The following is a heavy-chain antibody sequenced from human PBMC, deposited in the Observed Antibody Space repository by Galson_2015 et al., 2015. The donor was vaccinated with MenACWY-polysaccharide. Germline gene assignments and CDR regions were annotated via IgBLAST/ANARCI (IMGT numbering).Heavy chain of an antibody. CDR2: IKQDGSEK. D-gene: IGHD6-13*01. Sequence: SLRLSCAASGFTFSSSWMSWVRQAPGRGLEWVANIKQDGSEKYYVDSVKGRFTISKDNAKNSLSLQMNSLRAEDTAVYYCARDLRRIADYYFDYWGQGTVVTVSS. V-gene: IGHV3-7*01. CDR3: ARDLRRIADYYFDY. CDR1: GFTFSSSW. J-gene: IGHJ4*01.